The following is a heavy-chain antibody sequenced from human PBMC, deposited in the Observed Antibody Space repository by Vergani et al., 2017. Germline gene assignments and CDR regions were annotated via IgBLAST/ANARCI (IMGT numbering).Heavy chain of an antibody. CDR2: IYYSGFT. CDR3: ARYSGGDSEYFQH. CDR1: GGSISSDNYY. J-gene: IGHJ1*01. D-gene: IGHD1-26*01. Sequence: QVQLQESGPGLVKPSQTLSLTCTVSGGSISSDNYYWSWIRQPPGKGLEWIVYIYYSGFTYYNPSLKSRVTISVDTSKNQFSLKLSSVTAADTAVYYCARYSGGDSEYFQHWGQGTLVTVSS. V-gene: IGHV4-30-4*01.